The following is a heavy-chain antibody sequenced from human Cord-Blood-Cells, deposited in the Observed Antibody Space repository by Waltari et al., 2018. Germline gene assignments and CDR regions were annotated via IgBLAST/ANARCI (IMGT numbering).Heavy chain of an antibody. Sequence: QVQLVQSGAEVKKPGSGLKVSCKASGGTFSSYAISWWRQAPGKGLEWMGGIIPIFGTANYAQKFQGRVTITADESTSTAYMELSSLRSEDTAVYYCARAGGGSYYDYWGQGTLVTVSS. D-gene: IGHD1-26*01. J-gene: IGHJ4*02. V-gene: IGHV1-69*01. CDR1: GGTFSSYA. CDR3: ARAGGGSYYDY. CDR2: IIPIFGTA.